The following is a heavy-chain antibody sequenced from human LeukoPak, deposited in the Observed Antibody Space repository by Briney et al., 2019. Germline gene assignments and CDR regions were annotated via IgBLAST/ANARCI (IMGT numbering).Heavy chain of an antibody. CDR1: GGSIRSYY. CDR2: IYYSGST. V-gene: IGHV4-59*01. CDR3: ARAREWELYYFDY. D-gene: IGHD1-26*01. J-gene: IGHJ4*02. Sequence: TSETLSLTCTVSGGSIRSYYWSWIRQPPGKGLEWIAYIYYSGSTNYNPSLKSRVTISVDTSKNQFSLKLSSVTAADTAVYYCARAREWELYYFDYWGQGTLVTVSS.